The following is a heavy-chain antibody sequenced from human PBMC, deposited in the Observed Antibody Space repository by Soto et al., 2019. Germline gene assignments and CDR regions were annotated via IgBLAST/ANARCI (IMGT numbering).Heavy chain of an antibody. J-gene: IGHJ4*02. V-gene: IGHV3-48*02. CDR2: INGRDGAI. D-gene: IGHD3-3*02. Sequence: GGSLRLSCAASGFSFSVYSMNWVRQAPGKGLEWVSYINGRDGAINYVDSVKGRFTISIDIAKNSLYLQMNSLRDEDTAVYFCPRDHLWAFDYWGQGVLVTVSS. CDR3: PRDHLWAFDY. CDR1: GFSFSVYS.